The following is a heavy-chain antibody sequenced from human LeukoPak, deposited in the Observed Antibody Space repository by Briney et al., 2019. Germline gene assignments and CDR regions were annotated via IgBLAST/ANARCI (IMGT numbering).Heavy chain of an antibody. CDR3: ARQVLRFLEWSPGWFDP. V-gene: IGHV4-59*01. CDR2: IYYSGST. Sequence: SETLSLTCTVSGGSISSYYWSWIRQPPGKGLEWIGYIYYSGSTNYNPSLKSRVTISVDTSKNQFSLKLSSVAAADTAVYYCARQVLRFLEWSPGWFDPWGQGTLVTVSS. CDR1: GGSISSYY. J-gene: IGHJ5*02. D-gene: IGHD3-3*01.